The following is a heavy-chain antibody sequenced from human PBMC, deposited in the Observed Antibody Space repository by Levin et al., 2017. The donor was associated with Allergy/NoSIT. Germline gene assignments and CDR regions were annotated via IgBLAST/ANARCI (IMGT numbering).Heavy chain of an antibody. V-gene: IGHV4-39*07. CDR1: GGSISSSSYY. D-gene: IGHD4-17*01. J-gene: IGHJ4*02. Sequence: SETLSLTCTVSGGSISSSSYYWGWIRQPPVKGLEWIGSIYYSGSTYYNPSLKSRVTISVDTSKNQFSLKLSSVTAADTAVYYCARSYGDYASVLFDYWGQGTLVTVSS. CDR2: IYYSGST. CDR3: ARSYGDYASVLFDY.